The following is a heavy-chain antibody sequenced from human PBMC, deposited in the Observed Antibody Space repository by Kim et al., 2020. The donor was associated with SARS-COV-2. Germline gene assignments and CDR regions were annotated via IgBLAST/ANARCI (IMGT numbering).Heavy chain of an antibody. CDR3: ARDNTLDGGFDY. CDR1: GGSISSYY. V-gene: IGHV4-59*01. D-gene: IGHD4-17*01. Sequence: SETLSLNCTVSGGSISSYYWSWIRQPPGKGLEWIGYIYYSGSTNDNPSLKSRVTISVDTSKNQFSLKLSSVTAADTAVYYCARDNTLDGGFDYWGQGTLVTVSS. J-gene: IGHJ4*02. CDR2: IYYSGST.